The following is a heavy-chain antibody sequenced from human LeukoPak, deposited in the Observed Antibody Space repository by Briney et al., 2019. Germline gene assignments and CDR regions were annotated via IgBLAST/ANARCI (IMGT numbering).Heavy chain of an antibody. J-gene: IGHJ4*02. V-gene: IGHV3-11*01. Sequence: GGSLRLSCAASGFTFSDYYMSWIRQAPGKGLEWVSYISSSGSTIYYADSVKGRFTISRDNAKNSLYLQMNSLRAEDTAVYYCARPRSPHARYGDPGDYWGQGTLVTVSS. CDR1: GFTFSDYY. CDR3: ARPRSPHARYGDPGDY. D-gene: IGHD4-17*01. CDR2: ISSSGSTI.